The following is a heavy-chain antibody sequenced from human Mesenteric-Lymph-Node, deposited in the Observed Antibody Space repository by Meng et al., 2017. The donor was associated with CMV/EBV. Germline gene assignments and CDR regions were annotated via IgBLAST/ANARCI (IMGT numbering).Heavy chain of an antibody. D-gene: IGHD5-18*01. Sequence: SLKISCAASGFTFDDYAMHWVRQAPGKGLEWVSGISWNSGRVGYVDSVKGRFTVSRDDAKNSLYLQMNSLRAEDTAVYYCARGGSRIFDYWGQGTLVTVSS. J-gene: IGHJ4*02. CDR3: ARGGSRIFDY. V-gene: IGHV3-9*01. CDR1: GFTFDDYA. CDR2: ISWNSGRV.